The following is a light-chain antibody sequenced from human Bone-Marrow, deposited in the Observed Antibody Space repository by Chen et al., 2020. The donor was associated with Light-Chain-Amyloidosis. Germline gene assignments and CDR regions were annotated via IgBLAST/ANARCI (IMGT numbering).Light chain of an antibody. Sequence: DIQMTQSPSILSASVGDRVTISCRASQSISRWLAWYQQRPGKAPKVLIFDASTLESGVPSRFSGSGSGTEFTLTISSLQPEDFATYYCQPYNGYSAITFGQGTRLESK. CDR1: QSISRW. CDR3: QPYNGYSAIT. J-gene: IGKJ5*01. V-gene: IGKV1-5*01. CDR2: DAS.